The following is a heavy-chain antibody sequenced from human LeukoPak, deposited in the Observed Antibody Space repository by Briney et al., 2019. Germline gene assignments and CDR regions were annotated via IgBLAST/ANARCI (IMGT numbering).Heavy chain of an antibody. V-gene: IGHV3-30*18. CDR3: AKDAHGVVVPAAYFDY. J-gene: IGHJ4*02. CDR1: GFTFGSYG. D-gene: IGHD2-2*01. CDR2: ISYDGSNK. Sequence: GRSLRLSCAASGFTFGSYGMHWVRQAPGKGLEWVAVISYDGSNKYYADSVKGRFTISRDNSKNTLYLQMNSLRAEDTAVYYCAKDAHGVVVPAAYFDYWGQGTLVTVSS.